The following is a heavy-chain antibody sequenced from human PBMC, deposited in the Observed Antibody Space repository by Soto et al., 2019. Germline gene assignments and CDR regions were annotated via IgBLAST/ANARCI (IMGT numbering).Heavy chain of an antibody. V-gene: IGHV3-7*01. CDR2: IKQDGSEK. D-gene: IGHD5-18*01. Sequence: GGSLRLSCAASGFTFSSYWMSWVRQAPGKGLEWVANIKQDGSEKYYVDSVKGRFTISRDNAKNSLYLQMNSLRAEDTAVYYCARDGGYSYGALDYWGQGXLVTVSS. CDR3: ARDGGYSYGALDY. CDR1: GFTFSSYW. J-gene: IGHJ4*02.